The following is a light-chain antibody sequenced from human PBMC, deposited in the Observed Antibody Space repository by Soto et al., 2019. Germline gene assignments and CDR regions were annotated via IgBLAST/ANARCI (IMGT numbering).Light chain of an antibody. V-gene: IGKV3-20*01. J-gene: IGKJ4*01. CDR2: GAS. Sequence: IVLSQSPGSLSLSPWEREKFFCRASQSVSSSYLAWYQQKPSQAPRLLIYGASSRATGIPDRFSGSGSGTDFTLTISRLEPEDFAVYYCQQYGSSPLTFGGGTKWIS. CDR1: QSVSSSY. CDR3: QQYGSSPLT.